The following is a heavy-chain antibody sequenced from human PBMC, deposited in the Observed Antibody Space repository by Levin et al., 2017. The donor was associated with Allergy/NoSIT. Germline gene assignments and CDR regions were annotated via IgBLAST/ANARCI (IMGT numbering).Heavy chain of an antibody. V-gene: IGHV1-8*01. CDR3: ARSFVGATEKRYDYYYYGMDG. Sequence: GESLKISCKASGYTFTSYDINWVRQATGQGLEWMGWMNPNSGNTGYAQKFQGRVTMTRNTSISTAYMELSSLRSEDTAVYYCARSFVGATEKRYDYYYYGMDGWGQGTTVTVSS. J-gene: IGHJ6*02. CDR1: GYTFTSYD. D-gene: IGHD1-26*01. CDR2: MNPNSGNT.